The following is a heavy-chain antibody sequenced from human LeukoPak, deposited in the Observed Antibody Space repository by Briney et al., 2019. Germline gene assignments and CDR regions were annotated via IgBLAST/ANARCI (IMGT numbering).Heavy chain of an antibody. CDR1: GGSFSGYY. CDR2: INHSGST. CDR3: AGGQKRYYYDSSGYPLKS. D-gene: IGHD3-22*01. Sequence: SETLSLTXAVYGGSFSGYYWSWIRQPPGKGLEWIGEINHSGSTNYNPSLKSRVTISVDTSKNQFSLKLSSVTAADTAVYYCAGGQKRYYYDSSGYPLKSWGQGTLVTVSS. V-gene: IGHV4-34*01. J-gene: IGHJ4*02.